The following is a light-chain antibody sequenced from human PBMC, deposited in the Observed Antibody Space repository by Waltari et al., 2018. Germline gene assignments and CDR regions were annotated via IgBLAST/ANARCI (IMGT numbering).Light chain of an antibody. CDR1: SSDVGGYNY. CDR2: DVN. J-gene: IGLJ3*02. Sequence: HSALAQPASVSGSPGQSITISCTGTSSDVGGYNYVPWYQQHPGKAPILMLYDVNNRPSGVSYRFSGSTSGNTASLTISGLQAEAAADYYCSSFTRTNSWVFGGGTKLTVL. V-gene: IGLV2-14*03. CDR3: SSFTRTNSWV.